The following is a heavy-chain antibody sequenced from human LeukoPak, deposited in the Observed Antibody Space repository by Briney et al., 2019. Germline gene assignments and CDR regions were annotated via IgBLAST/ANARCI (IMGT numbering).Heavy chain of an antibody. D-gene: IGHD6-13*01. V-gene: IGHV4-31*03. Sequence: SQTLSLTCTVSGGSISSGGYYWSWIRQHPGKGLEWIGYIYYSGSTYYNPSLKSRVTISVDTSKNQFSLKLSSVTAADTAVYYCARGRYSRTGFDYWGQGTLVTVSS. CDR2: IYYSGST. J-gene: IGHJ4*02. CDR1: GGSISSGGYY. CDR3: ARGRYSRTGFDY.